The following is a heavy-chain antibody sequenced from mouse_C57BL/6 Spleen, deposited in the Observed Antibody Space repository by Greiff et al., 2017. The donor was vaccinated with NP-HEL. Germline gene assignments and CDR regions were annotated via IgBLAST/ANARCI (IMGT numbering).Heavy chain of an antibody. J-gene: IGHJ2*01. Sequence: EVQLVESEGGLVQPGSSMKLSCTASGFTFSDYYMAWVRQVPEKGLEWVANINYDGSSTYYLDSLKSRFIISRDNAKNILYLQMSSLKSEDTATYYCAREGIDYGSSYDYWGQGTTLTVSS. D-gene: IGHD1-1*01. CDR2: INYDGSST. CDR3: AREGIDYGSSYDY. V-gene: IGHV5-16*01. CDR1: GFTFSDYY.